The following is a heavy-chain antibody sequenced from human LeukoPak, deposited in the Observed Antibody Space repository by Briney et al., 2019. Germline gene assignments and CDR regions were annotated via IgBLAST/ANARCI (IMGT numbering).Heavy chain of an antibody. CDR3: AREVYSYPWYPHRGGFDF. J-gene: IGHJ3*01. V-gene: IGHV3-23*01. Sequence: GGSLRLSCAASGFAFTSYAMNWVRQAPGKGLEWVSVISGSGGSIYYTESVKGRFTISKDKAKNTMNLQMNSLRAEDTAVYYCAREVYSYPWYPHRGGFDFWGQGTMVTVSS. CDR1: GFAFTSYA. CDR2: ISGSGGSI. D-gene: IGHD3-16*02.